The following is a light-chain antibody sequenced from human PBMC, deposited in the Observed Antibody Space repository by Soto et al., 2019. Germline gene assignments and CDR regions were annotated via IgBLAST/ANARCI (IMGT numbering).Light chain of an antibody. CDR1: DIGTKS. V-gene: IGLV3-21*02. J-gene: IGLJ3*02. Sequence: SYELTQPPSVSVAPGQTARISCGGNDIGTKSVHWYQQRPGQAPVLVVYDNSDRPSGTPERFSGSNPGNTATLTISRVEAGDEAEYCCQVWDSSSDWVFGGGTKLTVL. CDR2: DNS. CDR3: QVWDSSSDWV.